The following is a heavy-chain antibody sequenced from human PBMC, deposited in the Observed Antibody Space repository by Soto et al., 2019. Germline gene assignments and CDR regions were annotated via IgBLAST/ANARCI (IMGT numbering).Heavy chain of an antibody. CDR2: IIPIFGTA. CDR3: ARATDYYYGMDV. Sequence: SLKVSCKSSGCTLGTDAIICVRQAPGQGLEWMGGIIPIFGTANYAQKFQGRVTITADESTSTAYMELSSLRSEDTAVYYCARATDYYYGMDVWGQGTTVTVSS. J-gene: IGHJ6*02. CDR1: GCTLGTDA. V-gene: IGHV1-69*13.